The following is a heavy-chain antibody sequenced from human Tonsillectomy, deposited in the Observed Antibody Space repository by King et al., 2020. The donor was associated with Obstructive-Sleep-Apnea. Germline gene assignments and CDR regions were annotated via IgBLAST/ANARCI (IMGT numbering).Heavy chain of an antibody. Sequence: VQLQQWGAGLLKPSETLSLTCAVYGGSFSGYYWTWIRQPPGKGLEWIGEVNHGGSTNYNPSLKSRVTISVDTSNNQFSLKVSSVTAADTAVYYCARGEVGAATNYYYYDLDVWGQGTTVTVSS. CDR2: VNHGGST. CDR3: ARGEVGAATNYYYYDLDV. CDR1: GGSFSGYY. V-gene: IGHV4-34*01. J-gene: IGHJ6*02. D-gene: IGHD1-26*01.